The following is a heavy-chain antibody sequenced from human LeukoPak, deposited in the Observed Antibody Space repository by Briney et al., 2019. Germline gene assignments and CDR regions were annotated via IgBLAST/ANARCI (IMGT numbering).Heavy chain of an antibody. J-gene: IGHJ4*02. CDR3: AREEHHGEVGYLDS. CDR1: EFIFNNYI. V-gene: IGHV3-30-3*01. Sequence: PGGSLRLSCVASEFIFNNYIMNWVRQAPGKGLEWVAFISDDGSKKYYADSVKGRFTISIDDSKNTLYLQMNSLRGEDTAVYYCAREEHHGEVGYLDSWGQGTLVTVSS. CDR2: ISDDGSKK. D-gene: IGHD4-17*01.